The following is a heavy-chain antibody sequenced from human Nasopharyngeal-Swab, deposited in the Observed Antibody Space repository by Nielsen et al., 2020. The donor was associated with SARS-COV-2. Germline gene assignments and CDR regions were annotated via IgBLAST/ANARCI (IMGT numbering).Heavy chain of an antibody. CDR1: GFTFGDFA. V-gene: IGHV3-49*03. Sequence: GESLKISCKGSGFTFGDFAMSWFRQAPGEGLEWVAFIRMRAFGGTADYAAPVKGRFTISRDDSNSIIYLQMNRLKTEDTGVYYCTRMDVWGKGTTVTVSS. J-gene: IGHJ6*03. CDR2: IRMRAFGGTA. CDR3: TRMDV.